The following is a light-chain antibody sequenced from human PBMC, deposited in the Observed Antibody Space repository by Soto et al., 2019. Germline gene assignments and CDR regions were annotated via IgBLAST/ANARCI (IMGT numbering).Light chain of an antibody. V-gene: IGKV3-20*01. CDR1: HSVSSSY. CDR3: QQYGSSPYT. J-gene: IGKJ2*01. Sequence: EIVLKQSQGTLSLSPGERATLSCMTSHSVSSSYLAWYQQKPGQAPRLLIYDASSRATGIPDRFSGSGSGTDFTLTISRLEPEYFAVDYCQQYGSSPYTFGQGTKLEIK. CDR2: DAS.